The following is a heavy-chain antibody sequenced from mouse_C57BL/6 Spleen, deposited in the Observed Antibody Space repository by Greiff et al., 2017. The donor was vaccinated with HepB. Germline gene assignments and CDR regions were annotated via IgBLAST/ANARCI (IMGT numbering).Heavy chain of an antibody. CDR3: ARSYYYGSRDYFDY. CDR2: IYPRSGNT. D-gene: IGHD1-1*01. Sequence: VQLQQSGAELARPGASVKLSCKASGYTFTSYGISWVKQRTGQGLEWIGEIYPRSGNTYYNEKFKGKATLTADKSSSTAYMELRSLTSEDSAVYFCARSYYYGSRDYFDYWGQGTTLTVSS. CDR1: GYTFTSYG. V-gene: IGHV1-81*01. J-gene: IGHJ2*01.